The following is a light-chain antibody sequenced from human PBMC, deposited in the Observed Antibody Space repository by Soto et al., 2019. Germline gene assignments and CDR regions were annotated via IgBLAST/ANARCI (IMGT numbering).Light chain of an antibody. CDR3: QRYYNVPPLT. CDR1: QSVLYSSNNKNY. J-gene: IGKJ2*01. V-gene: IGKV4-1*01. Sequence: DFVMTQSPDSLAVSLGERATINCKSSQSVLYSSNNKNYLAWYQQKPGQPPKLLIYWASTRVSGVPDRFSGSGSGTDFTLTISSLQAEDVAVYYCQRYYNVPPLTFSQGTKLEIK. CDR2: WAS.